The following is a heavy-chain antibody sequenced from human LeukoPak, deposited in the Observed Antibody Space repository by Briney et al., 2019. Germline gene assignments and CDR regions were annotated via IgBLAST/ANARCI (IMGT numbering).Heavy chain of an antibody. Sequence: GGSLRLSCAASGFTFSSHWMHWVSQAPGKGLVWVSRINYDGSRTTYADSVKGRFTISRDNAKKTLYLQMNSLRAEDTAVYFCAREDYNDSGWYFDLWGRGTLVTVSS. V-gene: IGHV3-74*01. CDR3: AREDYNDSGWYFDL. CDR1: GFTFSSHW. J-gene: IGHJ2*01. CDR2: INYDGSRT. D-gene: IGHD4-17*01.